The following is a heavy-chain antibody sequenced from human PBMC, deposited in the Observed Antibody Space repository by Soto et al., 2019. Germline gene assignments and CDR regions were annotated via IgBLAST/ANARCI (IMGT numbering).Heavy chain of an antibody. Sequence: QVQLVESGGGVVQPGRSLRLSCAASGFTFSSYGMHWVRQAPGKGLEWVAVISYDGSNKYYADSVKGRFTISRDNSKNTLYLQIKSLCAAATAVYYSPRHESEIRCYYEYYNYGIDVWGQGTPVTLFS. CDR1: GFTFSSYG. J-gene: IGHJ6*02. V-gene: IGHV3-30*03. CDR2: ISYDGSNK. CDR3: PRHESEIRCYYEYYNYGIDV. D-gene: IGHD3-10*01.